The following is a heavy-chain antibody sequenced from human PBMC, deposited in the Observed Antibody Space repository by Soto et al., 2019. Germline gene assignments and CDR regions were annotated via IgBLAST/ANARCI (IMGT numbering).Heavy chain of an antibody. Sequence: AGGSLRLSCAASGFTFSSYAMSWVRQAPGKGLECVSAISGSGGSTYYADSVKGRFTISRDNSKNTLYLQMNSLRAEDTAVYYCAKDSFSNYSDSSGPTGGDAFDIWGQGTMVTV. V-gene: IGHV3-23*01. J-gene: IGHJ3*02. CDR1: GFTFSSYA. D-gene: IGHD3-22*01. CDR2: ISGSGGST. CDR3: AKDSFSNYSDSSGPTGGDAFDI.